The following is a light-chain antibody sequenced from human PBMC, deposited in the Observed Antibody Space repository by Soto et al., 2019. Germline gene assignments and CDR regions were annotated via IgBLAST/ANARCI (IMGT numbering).Light chain of an antibody. CDR1: QSVSSY. Sequence: EIVLTQSPATLSLSPGERATLSCRASQSVSSYLAWYQQKPGQAPRLLIYDASNRATGIPARFSGSGSGTDFTLTISSLQPDDFATYYCQQVNSFPSTFGQGTRLEIK. CDR2: DAS. CDR3: QQVNSFPST. V-gene: IGKV3-11*01. J-gene: IGKJ5*01.